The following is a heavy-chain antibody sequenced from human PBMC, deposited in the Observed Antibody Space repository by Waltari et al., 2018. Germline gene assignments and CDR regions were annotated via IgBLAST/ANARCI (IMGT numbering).Heavy chain of an antibody. Sequence: QVQLVQSGAEVKKPGASVKVSCKASGYTFTSYAMHWVRQAPGQRLEWMGWINAGNGNTKYSQKFQGRVTITRDTSASTAYMELSSLRSEDTAVYYCARANYGAPTSYNWFDPWGQGTLVTVSS. V-gene: IGHV1-3*01. CDR1: GYTFTSYA. CDR2: INAGNGNT. CDR3: ARANYGAPTSYNWFDP. J-gene: IGHJ5*02. D-gene: IGHD4-17*01.